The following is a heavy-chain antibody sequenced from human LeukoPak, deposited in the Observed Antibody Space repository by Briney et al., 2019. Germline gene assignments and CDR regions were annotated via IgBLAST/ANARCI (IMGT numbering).Heavy chain of an antibody. V-gene: IGHV1-46*01. CDR2: IDTSDGNP. CDR1: GYTFTTYH. J-gene: IGHJ5*02. Sequence: GAPVNVSGKPSGYTFTTYHTHSGRQPPGQALEWVGMIDTSDGNPNYAQKFLDRVTMTRDTSTSTVYMQLSGLRSYDTDVYYCAAGRSGGSWFAPWGQ. D-gene: IGHD2-15*01. CDR3: AAGRSGGSWFAP.